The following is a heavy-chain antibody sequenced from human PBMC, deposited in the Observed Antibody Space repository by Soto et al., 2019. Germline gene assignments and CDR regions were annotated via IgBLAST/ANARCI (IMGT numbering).Heavy chain of an antibody. Sequence: PGGSLRLSCAASGFTFSSYAMHWVRQAPGKGLEWVAVISYDGSNKYYADSVKGRFTISRDNSKNTLYLQMNSLRAEETAVYYCARWGIVVVPAAISSRVPYYYGMDVWGQGTTVTVSS. CDR1: GFTFSSYA. J-gene: IGHJ6*02. D-gene: IGHD2-2*01. CDR2: ISYDGSNK. V-gene: IGHV3-30-3*01. CDR3: ARWGIVVVPAAISSRVPYYYGMDV.